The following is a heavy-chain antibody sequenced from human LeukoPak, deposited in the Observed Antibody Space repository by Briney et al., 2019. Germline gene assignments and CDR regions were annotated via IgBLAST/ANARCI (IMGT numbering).Heavy chain of an antibody. CDR1: GFTFSSYW. V-gene: IGHV3-74*01. D-gene: IGHD3-3*01. CDR2: INSDGSST. CDR3: ARDTPKSGWFDP. Sequence: PGGSLRLSCAASGFTFSSYWMHWVRQAPGKGLVCVSRINSDGSSTSYADSVKGRFTLSRDNPKNTLYLQMNSLRAEDTAVYYCARDTPKSGWFDPWGQGTLVTVSS. J-gene: IGHJ5*02.